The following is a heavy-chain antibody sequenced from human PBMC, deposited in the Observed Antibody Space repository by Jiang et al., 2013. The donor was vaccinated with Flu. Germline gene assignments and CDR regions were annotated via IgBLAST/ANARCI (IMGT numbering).Heavy chain of an antibody. CDR1: GYSFTSYW. V-gene: IGHV5-10-1*01. Sequence: GAEVKKPGESLRISCKGSGYSFTSYWISWVRQMPGKGLEWMGRIDPSDSYTNYSPSFQGHVTISADKSISTAYLQWSSLKASDTAMYYCARPRAAYCGGDCYSASLWYFDLWGLAPWSLSPQ. CDR3: ARPRAAYCGGDCYSASLWYFDL. CDR2: IDPSDSYT. D-gene: IGHD2-21*02. J-gene: IGHJ2*01.